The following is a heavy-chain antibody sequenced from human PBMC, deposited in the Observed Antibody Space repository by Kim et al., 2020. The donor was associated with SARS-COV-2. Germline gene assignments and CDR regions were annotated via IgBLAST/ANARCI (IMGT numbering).Heavy chain of an antibody. J-gene: IGHJ4*02. Sequence: SVKVSCKASGGTFSSYAISWVRQAPGQGLEWMGGIIPIFGTANYAQKFQGRVTITADESTSTAYMELSSLRSEDTAVYYCARVEANYYDSSGSKYYFDYWGQGTLVTASS. V-gene: IGHV1-69*13. D-gene: IGHD3-22*01. CDR3: ARVEANYYDSSGSKYYFDY. CDR1: GGTFSSYA. CDR2: IIPIFGTA.